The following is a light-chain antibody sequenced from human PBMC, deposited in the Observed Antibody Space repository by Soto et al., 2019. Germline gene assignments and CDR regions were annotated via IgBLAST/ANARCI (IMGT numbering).Light chain of an antibody. CDR3: QKYNNWPWK. CDR2: DAS. V-gene: IGKV1-5*02. Sequence: DIQMTQSPSSLSASVGDRVTIICRASQSVGTRLAWYQQKPGKAPKVLIYDASSWAGGVPSRFTGSGSGTEFTLTINSLQPDDFAVYYCQKYNNWPWKFGQGTKVDIK. J-gene: IGKJ1*01. CDR1: QSVGTR.